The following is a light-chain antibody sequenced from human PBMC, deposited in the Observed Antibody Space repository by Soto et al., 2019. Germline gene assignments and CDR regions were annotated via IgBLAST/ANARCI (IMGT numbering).Light chain of an antibody. J-gene: IGKJ3*01. V-gene: IGKV3-15*01. CDR2: GAS. Sequence: EIVMTQSPATLSVSPGERATLSCRASQSISSNLAWYQQKPGQAPRLLIYGASTRATGIPARFSGSGSGTEFTLTISSLQSEDFAVYYCQQYNNWPPSTFGPGTKVHIK. CDR1: QSISSN. CDR3: QQYNNWPPST.